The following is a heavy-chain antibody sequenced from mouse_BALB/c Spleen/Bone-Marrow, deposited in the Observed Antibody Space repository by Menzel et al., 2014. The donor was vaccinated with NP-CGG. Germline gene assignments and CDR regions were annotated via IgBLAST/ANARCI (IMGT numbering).Heavy chain of an antibody. CDR2: IYPGDGDT. CDR1: GYAFSSYW. D-gene: IGHD2-14*01. Sequence: VQGVESGAELVRPGSSVKISCKASGYAFSSYWMNWVKQRPGQGLEWIGQIYPGDGDTNCNGNFKDKATLTVDRSSSSAFMQLSSLTSEDSAVYFCARWYRDPHFAMDYWGPGTSVTVSS. V-gene: IGHV1-80*01. CDR3: ARWYRDPHFAMDY. J-gene: IGHJ4*01.